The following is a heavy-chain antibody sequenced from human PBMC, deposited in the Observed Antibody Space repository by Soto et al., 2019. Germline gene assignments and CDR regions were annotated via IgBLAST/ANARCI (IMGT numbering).Heavy chain of an antibody. J-gene: IGHJ4*02. D-gene: IGHD1-26*01. Sequence: QVQLVESGGGVVQPGRSLRLSCAASGFTFSAYAIHWVRQASGRGVEWVAIISYDGSNEYYADSVKGRFTISRDNSKNTLYLQMNSLRAEDTAVYYCARVESPYYTSYYFDYWGQGTLVTVSS. V-gene: IGHV3-30-3*01. CDR1: GFTFSAYA. CDR2: ISYDGSNE. CDR3: ARVESPYYTSYYFDY.